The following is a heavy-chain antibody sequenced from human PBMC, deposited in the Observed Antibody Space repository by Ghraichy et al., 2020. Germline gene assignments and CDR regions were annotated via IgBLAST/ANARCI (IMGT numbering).Heavy chain of an antibody. CDR2: ISSSGSTI. J-gene: IGHJ4*02. CDR3: ARDYGLNPQNVDY. Sequence: GGSLRLSCVASGFTFSSYAMNWVRQAPGKGLEWVSFISSSGSTIFYADSVKGRFTISRDNAKNSLYLQMNSLRAEDTAVYFCARDYGLNPQNVDYWGQGVLVTVSS. D-gene: IGHD3/OR15-3a*01. V-gene: IGHV3-48*03. CDR1: GFTFSSYA.